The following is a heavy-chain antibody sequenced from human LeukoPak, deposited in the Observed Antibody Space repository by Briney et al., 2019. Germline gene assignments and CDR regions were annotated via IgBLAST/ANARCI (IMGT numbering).Heavy chain of an antibody. CDR3: ARRPGAYWYFDL. V-gene: IGHV4-61*05. J-gene: IGHJ2*01. CDR2: TYYSGST. CDR1: GGSISSSSYY. D-gene: IGHD1-14*01. Sequence: SETLSLTCTVSGGSISSSSYYWGWFRQPPGKGLEWIGYTYYSGSTNYNPSLKSRVTISVDTSKNQFSLNLSSVTAADTAVYYCARRPGAYWYFDLWGRGALVTVSS.